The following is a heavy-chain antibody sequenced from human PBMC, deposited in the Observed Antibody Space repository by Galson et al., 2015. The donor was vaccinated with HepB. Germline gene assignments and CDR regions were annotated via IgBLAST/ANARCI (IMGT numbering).Heavy chain of an antibody. CDR2: IGSASYNYAT. CDR3: ARVKRGEWYSFYYYGMDV. Sequence: SLRLSCAGSGFTFSDSAMHWVRQASGKGLEWVGRIGSASYNYATAYTASVKGRFTLSRDDSKNTAFLQMNSLRTEDTAVYYCARVKRGEWYSFYYYGMDVWGRGTTVTVSS. D-gene: IGHD3-10*01. J-gene: IGHJ6*02. CDR1: GFTFSDSA. V-gene: IGHV3-73*01.